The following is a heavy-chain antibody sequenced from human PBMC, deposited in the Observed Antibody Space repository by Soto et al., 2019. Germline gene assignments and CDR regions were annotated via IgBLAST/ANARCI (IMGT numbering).Heavy chain of an antibody. V-gene: IGHV4-39*01. CDR1: GGSISSSSYY. Sequence: KPSETLSLTCTVSGGSISSSSYYWGWIRQPPGKGLEWIGSIYYSGSTYYNPSLKSRVTISVDTSKNQFSLKLSSVTAADTAVYYCARHSTLYYYGSGIGWFDPWGQGTLVTVSS. CDR3: ARHSTLYYYGSGIGWFDP. CDR2: IYYSGST. J-gene: IGHJ5*02. D-gene: IGHD3-10*01.